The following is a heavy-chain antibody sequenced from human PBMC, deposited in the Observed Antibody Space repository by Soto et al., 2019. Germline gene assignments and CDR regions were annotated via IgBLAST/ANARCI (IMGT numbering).Heavy chain of an antibody. CDR1: GGSISSSSYY. Sequence: QLQLQESGPGLVKPSETLSLTCTVSGGSISSSSYYWGWIRQPPGKGLEWIGSIYYSGSTYYNPSLKSRVTISVDTSKNQFSLKLSSVTAADTAVYYCASPDCTNGVCYQKTFDYWGQGTLVTVSS. V-gene: IGHV4-39*01. J-gene: IGHJ4*02. CDR2: IYYSGST. D-gene: IGHD2-8*01. CDR3: ASPDCTNGVCYQKTFDY.